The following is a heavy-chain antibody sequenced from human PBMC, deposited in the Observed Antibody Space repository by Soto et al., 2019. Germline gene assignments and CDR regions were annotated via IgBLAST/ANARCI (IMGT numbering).Heavy chain of an antibody. D-gene: IGHD5-12*01. Sequence: EVQLVESGGGLVQPGRSLRLSCAASGFTFDDYAMHWVRQAPGKGLEWVSGISWNSGSIGYADSVKGRFTISRDNAKNSLYLQMNSLRAEDTALYYCAKDGHSGYIGYDYDFDYWGQGTLVTVSS. CDR1: GFTFDDYA. J-gene: IGHJ4*02. V-gene: IGHV3-9*01. CDR3: AKDGHSGYIGYDYDFDY. CDR2: ISWNSGSI.